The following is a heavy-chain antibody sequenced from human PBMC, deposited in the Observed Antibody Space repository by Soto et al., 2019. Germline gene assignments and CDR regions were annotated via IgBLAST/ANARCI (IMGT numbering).Heavy chain of an antibody. J-gene: IGHJ5*02. CDR3: ARAAVVTNGFDP. CDR1: GGSISTTFW. V-gene: IGHV4-4*02. Sequence: QVQLQESGPGLVQPSGTLSLTCAVSGGSISTTFWWTWVRQPPGKGLEWIGEIHHGGHTNYNPSLKGRAPLSIDKSKTRFSWRLASVTPADTAMYSCARAAVVTNGFDPWGQGTLVTVSS. D-gene: IGHD2-21*01. CDR2: IHHGGHT.